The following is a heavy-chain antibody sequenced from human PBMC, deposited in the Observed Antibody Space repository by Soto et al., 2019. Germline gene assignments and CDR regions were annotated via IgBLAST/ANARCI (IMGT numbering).Heavy chain of an antibody. Sequence: GESLKISCKGSGYSFTSYWIGWVRQMPGKGLEWMGIIYPGDSDTRYSPSFQGQVTISADKSISTAYLQWSSLKASDTAMYYCARLPSEQKKDIVVVPAAMEENLGGAFDIWGQGTMVTVSS. CDR1: GYSFTSYW. CDR2: IYPGDSDT. J-gene: IGHJ3*02. CDR3: ARLPSEQKKDIVVVPAAMEENLGGAFDI. D-gene: IGHD2-2*01. V-gene: IGHV5-51*01.